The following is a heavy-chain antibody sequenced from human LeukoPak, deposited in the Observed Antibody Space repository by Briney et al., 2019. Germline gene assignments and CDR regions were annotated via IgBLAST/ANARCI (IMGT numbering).Heavy chain of an antibody. Sequence: GGSLRLSCAVSGFTVSTDYMSWVRQAPGKGLEWVSIIHRDGSTYYADSVKGRFTISRDNSKNTLYIQMNSLRAEDTALYYCAKGDRSSWSPFDYWGQGTLVTVSS. D-gene: IGHD6-13*01. CDR1: GFTVSTDY. CDR3: AKGDRSSWSPFDY. CDR2: IHRDGST. J-gene: IGHJ4*02. V-gene: IGHV3-66*01.